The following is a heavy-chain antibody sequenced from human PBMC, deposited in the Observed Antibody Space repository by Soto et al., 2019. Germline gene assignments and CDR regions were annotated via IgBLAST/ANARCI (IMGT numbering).Heavy chain of an antibody. CDR3: AKDPLRYSSSSWFDY. Sequence: PGGSLRLSCAASGFTFSSYGMHWVRQAPGKGLEWVAVIWYDGSNKYYADSVKGRFTISRDNSKNTLYLQMNSLRAEETAVYYCAKDPLRYSSSSWFDYWGQGTLVTVSS. D-gene: IGHD6-6*01. J-gene: IGHJ4*02. V-gene: IGHV3-30*02. CDR2: IWYDGSNK. CDR1: GFTFSSYG.